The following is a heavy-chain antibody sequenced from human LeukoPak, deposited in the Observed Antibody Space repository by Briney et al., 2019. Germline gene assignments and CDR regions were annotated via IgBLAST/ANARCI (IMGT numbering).Heavy chain of an antibody. D-gene: IGHD2-2*01. CDR2: ISYDGSNE. V-gene: IGHV3-30*18. CDR1: GFTFRNYG. Sequence: GGSLRLSCAASGFTFRNYGMHWVRQAPAKGLEWVSVISYDGSNEFYADSVKGRFTISRDNSKNTLFLQMNSLRAEDTAVYYCAKDRCSSTSCYPLNWGQGTLVTVSS. J-gene: IGHJ4*02. CDR3: AKDRCSSTSCYPLN.